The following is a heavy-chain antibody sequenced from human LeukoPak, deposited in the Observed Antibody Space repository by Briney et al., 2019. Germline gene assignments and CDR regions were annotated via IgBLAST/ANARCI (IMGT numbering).Heavy chain of an antibody. CDR1: GFTLSSYA. V-gene: IGHV3-30*04. D-gene: IGHD3-9*01. Sequence: GGSLRLSCAASGFTLSSYAMHWVRQAPGKGLEWVAVISYDGSNKYYADSVKGRFTISRDNSKNTLYLQMNSLRGEDTAVYYCAKGRWGLTINNFDIWGQGTMVTVSS. CDR3: AKGRWGLTINNFDI. CDR2: ISYDGSNK. J-gene: IGHJ3*02.